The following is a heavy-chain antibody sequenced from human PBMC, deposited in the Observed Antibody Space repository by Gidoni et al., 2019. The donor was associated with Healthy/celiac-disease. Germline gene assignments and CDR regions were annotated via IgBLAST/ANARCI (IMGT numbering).Heavy chain of an antibody. D-gene: IGHD3-9*01. CDR1: GITFRDYY. V-gene: IGHV3-11*01. Sequence: QVQLVESGGGLVKHGGSLQLSCEAAGITFRDYYMSWICQAPGKGLEWVSYISSSGSTIYYADSVKGRFTISRDNAKNSLYLKMNSLRAEDTAVYYCARDGYDILTGYYNEGVVNYFDYWGQGTLVTVSS. CDR3: ARDGYDILTGYYNEGVVNYFDY. J-gene: IGHJ4*02. CDR2: ISSSGSTI.